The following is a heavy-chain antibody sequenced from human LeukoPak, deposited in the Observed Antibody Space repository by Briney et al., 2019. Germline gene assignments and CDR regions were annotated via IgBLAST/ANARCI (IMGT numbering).Heavy chain of an antibody. D-gene: IGHD6-19*01. CDR2: INTNTGNP. Sequence: GASVKVSCKASGYTFTSYGISWVRQAPGQGLEWMGWINTNTGNPTYAQGFTGRFVFSLDTSVSTAYLQISSLKAEDTAVYYCARSTGYSSGWYSRNWFDPWGQGTLVTVSS. J-gene: IGHJ5*02. V-gene: IGHV7-4-1*02. CDR1: GYTFTSYG. CDR3: ARSTGYSSGWYSRNWFDP.